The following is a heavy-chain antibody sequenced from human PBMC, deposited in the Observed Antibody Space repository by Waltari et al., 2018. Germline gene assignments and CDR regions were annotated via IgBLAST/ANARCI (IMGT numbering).Heavy chain of an antibody. CDR2: INPNSGGT. Sequence: QVQLVQSGAEVKKPGASVKVSCKASGYTFTGYYMHWVRQAPGQGLEWMGWINPNSGGTNYAQKFQGRVTMTRDMSISTAYMELSRLRSDDTAVYYCGVGGVIANYYYYGMDVWGQGTTVTVSS. D-gene: IGHD3-16*02. J-gene: IGHJ6*02. CDR3: GVGGVIANYYYYGMDV. CDR1: GYTFTGYY. V-gene: IGHV1-2*02.